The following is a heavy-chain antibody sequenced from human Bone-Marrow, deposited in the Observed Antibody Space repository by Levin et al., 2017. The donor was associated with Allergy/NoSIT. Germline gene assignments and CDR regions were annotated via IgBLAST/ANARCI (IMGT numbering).Heavy chain of an antibody. V-gene: IGHV3-53*01. J-gene: IGHJ4*02. D-gene: IGHD6-19*01. CDR2: IYSGGST. CDR3: ARLEGPYSSGWYVYDY. CDR1: GFTVSSNY. Sequence: GGSLRLSCAASGFTVSSNYMSWVRQAPGKGLEWVSVIYSGGSTYYADSVKGRFTISRDNSKNTLYLQMNSLRAEDTAVYYCARLEGPYSSGWYVYDYWGQGTLVTVSS.